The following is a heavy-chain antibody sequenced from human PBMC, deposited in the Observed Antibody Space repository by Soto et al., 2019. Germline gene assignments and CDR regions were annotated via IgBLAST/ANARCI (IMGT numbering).Heavy chain of an antibody. CDR1: GFSLSNAGMG. Sequence: QVTLKESGPVLVKPTETLTLTCTVSGFSLSNAGMGVSWIHQPPGKALEWLAHIFSNDEKSYSTSLKRRLTISKDTSKSQVVLTMTNMDPVDTATFYCARYLPYSSNFFDCWGQGTLVTVSS. CDR2: IFSNDEK. CDR3: ARYLPYSSNFFDC. V-gene: IGHV2-26*01. D-gene: IGHD6-13*01. J-gene: IGHJ4*02.